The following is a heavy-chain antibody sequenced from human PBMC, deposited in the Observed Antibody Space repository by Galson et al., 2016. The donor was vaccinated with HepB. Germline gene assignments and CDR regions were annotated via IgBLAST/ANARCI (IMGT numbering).Heavy chain of an antibody. J-gene: IGHJ4*02. CDR2: ISSRSTYT. Sequence: SLRLSCAASGFTFSDYYMSWIRQAPGKGLECISYISSRSTYTNYADSVKGRFTISRDNAKNSLYLQMSNLRADDTAVYYCATTGRGVAARKFDYWGQGILVTVSS. CDR1: GFTFSDYY. V-gene: IGHV3-11*06. CDR3: ATTGRGVAARKFDY. D-gene: IGHD6-6*01.